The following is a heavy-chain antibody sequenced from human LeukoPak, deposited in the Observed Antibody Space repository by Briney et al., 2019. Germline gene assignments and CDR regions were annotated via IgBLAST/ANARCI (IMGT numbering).Heavy chain of an antibody. V-gene: IGHV3-53*01. Sequence: GGSLGLSCAASGFTVSSNYMSWARQAPGKGLEWVSVIYSGDSTYYADSVKGRFTISRDNSKNTLYLQMNSLRAEDTAVYYCACLRGMDVWGKGTTVTVSS. J-gene: IGHJ6*03. CDR3: ACLRGMDV. CDR2: IYSGDST. CDR1: GFTVSSNY.